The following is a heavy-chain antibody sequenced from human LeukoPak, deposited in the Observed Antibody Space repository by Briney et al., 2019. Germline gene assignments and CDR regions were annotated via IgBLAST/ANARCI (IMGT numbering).Heavy chain of an antibody. V-gene: IGHV3-7*04. CDR3: ARDRNAYYESAFDI. Sequence: PGGSLRLSCAASGFTFSSYWMSWVRQAPGKGLEWVANIKRDGSEKYYVDSVKGRFTISRDNAKNSLYLQMNSLRAEDTAVYYCARDRNAYYESAFDIWGQGTMVTVSS. D-gene: IGHD3-22*01. J-gene: IGHJ3*02. CDR2: IKRDGSEK. CDR1: GFTFSSYW.